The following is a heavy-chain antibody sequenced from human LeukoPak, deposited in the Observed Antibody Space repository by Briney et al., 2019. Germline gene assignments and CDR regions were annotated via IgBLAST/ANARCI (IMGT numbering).Heavy chain of an antibody. J-gene: IGHJ3*02. CDR3: ATHIRVGIADSLYAFDI. CDR1: GGSISSYY. Sequence: SETLSLTCTVSGGSISSYYWSWIRQPPGKGLEWIGYIYYSGSTNYNPSLKSRVTISVDTSKNQFSLKLSSVTAADTAVYYCATHIRVGIADSLYAFDIWGQGTMVTVSS. CDR2: IYYSGST. V-gene: IGHV4-59*01. D-gene: IGHD6-13*01.